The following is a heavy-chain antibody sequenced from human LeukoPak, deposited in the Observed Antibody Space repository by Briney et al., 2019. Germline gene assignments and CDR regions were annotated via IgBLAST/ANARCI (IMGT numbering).Heavy chain of an antibody. CDR2: IYTGGST. V-gene: IGHV4-4*07. CDR1: GGSISSYY. J-gene: IGHJ3*01. D-gene: IGHD6-19*01. Sequence: SETLSLTRTVSGGSISSYYWSWIRQPAGKGLEWIGRIYTGGSTNYNPSLKSRVTMSVDTSKNQFSLKLSSVTAADTAVYYCARDRASAWQEEAFDLWGQGTIVAVSS. CDR3: ARDRASAWQEEAFDL.